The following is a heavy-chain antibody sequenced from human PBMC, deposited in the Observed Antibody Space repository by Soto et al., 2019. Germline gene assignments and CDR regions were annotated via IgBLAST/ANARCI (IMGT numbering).Heavy chain of an antibody. CDR3: ARASIYGTYYYFDH. J-gene: IGHJ4*02. D-gene: IGHD1-26*01. Sequence: ASVKVSCKASGYTFTSDGITWVRQAPGQGLEWMGWITVNSGNTHYAQKLQGRVTMTTDTSTTTAYMELWGLRSDDTAVYYCARASIYGTYYYFDHWGQGTPVTVSS. V-gene: IGHV1-18*04. CDR2: ITVNSGNT. CDR1: GYTFTSDG.